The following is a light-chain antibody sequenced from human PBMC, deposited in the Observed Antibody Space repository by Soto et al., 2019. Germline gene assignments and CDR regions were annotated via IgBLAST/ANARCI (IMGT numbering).Light chain of an antibody. Sequence: EIVLTQSPGTLSLSPGERATLSCRASQSVSSIYLAWYQQKPGQAPRLLIYGASSRATGIPDRFSGSGSGTDFTLTISRLEPEDFEVHYCQQYGTPALTFGAGTKVDI. CDR2: GAS. CDR1: QSVSSIY. J-gene: IGKJ4*01. V-gene: IGKV3-20*01. CDR3: QQYGTPALT.